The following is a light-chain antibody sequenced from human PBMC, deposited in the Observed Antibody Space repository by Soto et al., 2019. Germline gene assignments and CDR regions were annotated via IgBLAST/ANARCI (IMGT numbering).Light chain of an antibody. Sequence: QTVVTQPPSASETPGQRVTISCSGSSSNIGSNTVNWYQQLPGTAPKLLIYSNNQRPSGVPDRFSGSKSGTSASLAISGLQSEDEADYYCAAWDDSLNGPVVFGGGTQLTVL. CDR1: SSNIGSNT. CDR3: AAWDDSLNGPVV. V-gene: IGLV1-44*01. CDR2: SNN. J-gene: IGLJ2*01.